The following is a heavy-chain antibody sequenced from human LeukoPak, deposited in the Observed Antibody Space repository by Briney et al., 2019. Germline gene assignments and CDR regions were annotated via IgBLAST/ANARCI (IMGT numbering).Heavy chain of an antibody. D-gene: IGHD4-17*01. CDR1: GFTFNGYG. J-gene: IGHJ4*02. V-gene: IGHV3-30*02. CDR3: AKDVHYGDYTWI. CDR2: IRSDGSEK. Sequence: PGGSLRLSCAASGFTFNGYGMHWVRQAPGKGLEWVAFIRSDGSEKYYADSVKGRFTISRDNSKNTLYLQMNSLRAEDTAVYYCAKDVHYGDYTWIWGQGTLVTVSS.